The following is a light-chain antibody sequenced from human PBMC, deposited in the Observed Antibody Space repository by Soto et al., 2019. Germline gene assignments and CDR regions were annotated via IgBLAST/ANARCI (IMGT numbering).Light chain of an antibody. CDR2: EAS. V-gene: IGKV1-39*01. CDR1: QSLYNY. CDR3: QQSYSVLFT. J-gene: IGKJ2*01. Sequence: DIQMTQFPSSLSASIGDRVTISCRASQSLYNYLNWYQQQPGKAPRLLIYEASSLQSDVPSRFSGSGSGTDFNRTISSLQPEYFATYYCQQSYSVLFTFGQGTKLELK.